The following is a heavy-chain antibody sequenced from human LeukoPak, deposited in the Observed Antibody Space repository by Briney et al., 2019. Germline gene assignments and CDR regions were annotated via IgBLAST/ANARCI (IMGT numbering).Heavy chain of an antibody. Sequence: ASVKVSCKASGYTFTSYYMHWVRQAPGQGLEWMGIINPSGGSTSYAQKLQGRVTMTTDTSTSTAYMELRSLRSDDTAVYYCARAAGAPYSYYSSGMDAWGQGTTAPAS. J-gene: IGHJ6*02. CDR3: ARAAGAPYSYYSSGMDA. V-gene: IGHV1-46*01. CDR1: GYTFTSYY. D-gene: IGHD6-13*01. CDR2: INPSGGST.